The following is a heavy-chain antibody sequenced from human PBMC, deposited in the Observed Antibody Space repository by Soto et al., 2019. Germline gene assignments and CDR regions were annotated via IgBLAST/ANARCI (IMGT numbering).Heavy chain of an antibody. D-gene: IGHD2-21*01. V-gene: IGHV3-30*18. CDR1: GLTFGSYA. J-gene: IGHJ4*02. Sequence: GGSLRLSCAASGLTFGSYAMSWVRQAPGKGLEWVAVISYDGSNIYYADSVKGRFTISRDNSKNTLYLQMNSLRAEDTAVYFCAKLVDKSVDDYWGQGTLVTVSS. CDR3: AKLVDKSVDDY. CDR2: ISYDGSNI.